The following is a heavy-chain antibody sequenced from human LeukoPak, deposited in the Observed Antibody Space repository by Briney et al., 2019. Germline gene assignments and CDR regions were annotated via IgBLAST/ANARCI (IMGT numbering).Heavy chain of an antibody. Sequence: PGGSLRLSCAASGFTLSNYWMSWVRQAPGKGLEWVANIKQDGSEKYYVDSVKGRFTISRDNAKNSLYLQMNSLRAEDTAVYYCAKGAAAGTVGYYYYYYYMDVWGKGTTVTVSS. CDR2: IKQDGSEK. V-gene: IGHV3-7*01. J-gene: IGHJ6*03. CDR3: AKGAAAGTVGYYYYYYYMDV. CDR1: GFTLSNYW. D-gene: IGHD6-13*01.